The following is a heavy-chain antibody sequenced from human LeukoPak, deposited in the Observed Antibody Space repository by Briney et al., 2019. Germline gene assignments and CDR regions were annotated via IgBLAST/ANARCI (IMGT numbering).Heavy chain of an antibody. V-gene: IGHV4-4*07. CDR2: IYTSGST. D-gene: IGHD5-18*01. J-gene: IGHJ6*04. CDR1: GGSISSYY. CDR3: GRGPRGYSYVYVMNV. Sequence: PSETLSLTCTVSGGSISSYYWSWIRQPAGKGLEWIGRIYTSGSTNYNPSLKSRVTMSVDTSKNQFSLKLSSVTAADPAVYYCGRGPRGYSYVYVMNVWAKGPTSTVS.